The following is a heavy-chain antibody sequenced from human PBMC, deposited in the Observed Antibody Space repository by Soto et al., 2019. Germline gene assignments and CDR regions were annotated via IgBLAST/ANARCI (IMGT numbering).Heavy chain of an antibody. V-gene: IGHV3-74*01. Sequence: GVSLRLSCTASGFTFNTHWMHWVRQAPGKGLVWVSRIYFDGITTNYADSVKGRLTVSRDNAKNTVYLHVNTLRDEDTAVYYCARGGAMGVDYWGQGTLVTVSS. CDR2: IYFDGITT. CDR3: ARGGAMGVDY. D-gene: IGHD1-26*01. J-gene: IGHJ4*02. CDR1: GFTFNTHW.